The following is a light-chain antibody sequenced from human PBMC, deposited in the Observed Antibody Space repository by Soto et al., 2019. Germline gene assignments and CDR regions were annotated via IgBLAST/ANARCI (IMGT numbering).Light chain of an antibody. J-gene: IGKJ5*01. V-gene: IGKV3-20*01. CDR1: QSVSRNN. Sequence: VLPQSPGTLSFSPGERAALSCCVSQSVSRNNFVWYQQRPGQPPRLLIYGSSSRATCIPDRFSGSGSGTDFSLTISRLEPEDFAVYYCQQHGDSPITFGQGTRLEI. CDR2: GSS. CDR3: QQHGDSPIT.